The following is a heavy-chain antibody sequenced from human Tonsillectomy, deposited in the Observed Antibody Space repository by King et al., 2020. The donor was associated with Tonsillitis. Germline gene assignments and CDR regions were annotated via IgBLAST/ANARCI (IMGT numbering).Heavy chain of an antibody. Sequence: QLVQSGAEVKKPGSSVKVSCKASGGTFSSYAISWVRQAPGQGLEWMGGIIPIFGTANYAQKFQGRVTITADESTSTAYMELSSLRSEDTAVYYCARVGGDSTVTKGYYYGMDVWGQGTTVTVSS. V-gene: IGHV1-69*01. CDR2: IIPIFGTA. J-gene: IGHJ6*02. CDR1: GGTFSSYA. D-gene: IGHD4-11*01. CDR3: ARVGGDSTVTKGYYYGMDV.